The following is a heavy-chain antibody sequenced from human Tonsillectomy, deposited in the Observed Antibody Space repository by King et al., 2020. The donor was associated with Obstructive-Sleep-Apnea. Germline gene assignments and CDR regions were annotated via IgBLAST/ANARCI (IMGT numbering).Heavy chain of an antibody. V-gene: IGHV4-31*03. D-gene: IGHD3-10*01. J-gene: IGHJ4*02. Sequence: VQLQESGPGLVKPSQTLSLTCTVSGGSISSGGYYWSWVRQHPGKGLEWIGHIFYSGSIYYNPSLKSRVTISVDTSKKQFSLKLISVTDADTAVYYCAGVAPSGSATVDYWGQGTLVTVSS. CDR1: GGSISSGGYY. CDR3: AGVAPSGSATVDY. CDR2: IFYSGSI.